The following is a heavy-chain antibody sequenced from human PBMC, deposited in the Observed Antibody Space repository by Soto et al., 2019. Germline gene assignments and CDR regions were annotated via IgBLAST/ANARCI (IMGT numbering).Heavy chain of an antibody. J-gene: IGHJ6*02. CDR2: ISGSGGST. Sequence: EVQLLESGGGLVQPGGSLRLSCAASGFTFSSYAMSWVRHAPGKGLEWVSAISGSGGSTYYADSVKGRFTISRDNSKNTLYLQMNSLRAEDTAVYYCAKAPAYYYGTDVWGQGTTVTVSS. CDR1: GFTFSSYA. V-gene: IGHV3-23*01. CDR3: AKAPAYYYGTDV.